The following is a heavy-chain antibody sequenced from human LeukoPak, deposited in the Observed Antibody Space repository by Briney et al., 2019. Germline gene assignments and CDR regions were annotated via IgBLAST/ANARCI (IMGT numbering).Heavy chain of an antibody. CDR1: GFTFSDYY. J-gene: IGHJ4*02. CDR2: ISSSGSTI. D-gene: IGHD5-18*01. CDR3: AKDPRKLRYSYGLFDY. V-gene: IGHV3-11*01. Sequence: GGSLRLSCAASGFTFSDYYMSWIRQAPGKGLEWVSYISSSGSTIYYADSVKGRFTISRDNAKNSLYLQMNSLRAEDTAVYYCAKDPRKLRYSYGLFDYWGQGTLVTVSS.